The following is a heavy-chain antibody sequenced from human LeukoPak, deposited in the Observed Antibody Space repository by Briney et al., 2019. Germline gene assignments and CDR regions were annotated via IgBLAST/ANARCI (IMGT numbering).Heavy chain of an antibody. CDR1: GGSISSYY. CDR2: IYYSGST. V-gene: IGHV4-59*01. Sequence: PSETLSLTCTVSGGSISSYYWSWIRQPPGKGLEWIGYIYYSGSTNYNPSLKSRVTISVDTSKNQFSLKLSSVTAADTAVSYCASLGGVSGSGAFDHWGQGTLVTVSS. J-gene: IGHJ4*02. D-gene: IGHD3-10*01. CDR3: ASLGGVSGSGAFDH.